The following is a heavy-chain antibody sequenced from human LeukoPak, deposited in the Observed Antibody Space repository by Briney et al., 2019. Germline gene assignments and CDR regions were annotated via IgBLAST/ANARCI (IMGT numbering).Heavy chain of an antibody. V-gene: IGHV4-59*12. CDR2: IYYSGST. J-gene: IGHJ4*02. CDR1: GGSISSYY. D-gene: IGHD3-3*02. Sequence: SETLSLTCTVSGGSISSYYWSWIRQPPGKGLEWIGYIYYSGSTNYNPSLKSRVTISVDTSKNQFSLKLSSVTAADTAVYYCARGHFWSGYYKYFDYWGQGTLVTVSS. CDR3: ARGHFWSGYYKYFDY.